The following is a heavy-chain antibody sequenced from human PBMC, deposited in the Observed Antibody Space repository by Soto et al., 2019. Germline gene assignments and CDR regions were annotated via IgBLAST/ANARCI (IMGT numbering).Heavy chain of an antibody. CDR1: GGSISSYY. J-gene: IGHJ4*02. CDR3: ARAREDYYYDSSGYYNDY. Sequence: PSETLSLTCTVSGGSISSYYWSWIRQPPGKGLEWIGYIYYSGSTNYNPSLKSRVTISVDTSKNQFSLKLSSVTAADTAVYYCARAREDYYYDSSGYYNDYWGQGTLVTVS. D-gene: IGHD3-22*01. CDR2: IYYSGST. V-gene: IGHV4-59*01.